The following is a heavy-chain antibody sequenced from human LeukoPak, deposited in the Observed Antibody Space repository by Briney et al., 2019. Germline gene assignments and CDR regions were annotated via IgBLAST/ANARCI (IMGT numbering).Heavy chain of an antibody. CDR2: IYYSGST. J-gene: IGHJ4*02. CDR3: ARSGHYGDYEVDY. D-gene: IGHD4-17*01. V-gene: IGHV4-61*01. Sequence: RSSEILSLTCNVSGASVSSGSYYWSWIRQPPGKGLEWIGYIYYSGSTNYNPSLKSRVTISVDTSKNQFSLKLSSVTAADTAVYHCARSGHYGDYEVDYWGQGTLVTVSS. CDR1: GASVSSGSYY.